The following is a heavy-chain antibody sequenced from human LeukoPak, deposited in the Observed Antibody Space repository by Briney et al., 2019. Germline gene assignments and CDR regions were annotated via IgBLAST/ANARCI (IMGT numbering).Heavy chain of an antibody. CDR3: ARVRSGYSYGPFDY. Sequence: SETLSLTCTVSGGSTSSYYWSWIRQPPGKGLEWIGYIYYRGSTNYNPSLKSRVTISVDTSKNQFSLILSSVTAADTAVYHCARVRSGYSYGPFDYWGQGTLVTVSS. J-gene: IGHJ4*02. CDR2: IYYRGST. D-gene: IGHD5-18*01. CDR1: GGSTSSYY. V-gene: IGHV4-59*01.